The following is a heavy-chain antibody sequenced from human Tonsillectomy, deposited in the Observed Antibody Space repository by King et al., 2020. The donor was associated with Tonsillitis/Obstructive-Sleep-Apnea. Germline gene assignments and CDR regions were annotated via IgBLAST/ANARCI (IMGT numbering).Heavy chain of an antibody. CDR2: IYYSGST. CDR1: GGSISSYY. CDR3: ARHQEQLVPSNLDY. J-gene: IGHJ4*02. Sequence: VQLQESGPGLVKPSETLSLTCTVSGGSISSYYWSWIRQPPGKGLEWIGYIYYSGSTNYNPSLKSRVPISVDTSKNQFSLKLSSVTAADTAVYYCARHQEQLVPSNLDYWGQGTLVTVSS. V-gene: IGHV4-59*08. D-gene: IGHD6-13*01.